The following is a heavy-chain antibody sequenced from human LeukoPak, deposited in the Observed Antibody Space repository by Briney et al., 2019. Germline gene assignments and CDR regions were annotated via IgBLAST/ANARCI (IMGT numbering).Heavy chain of an antibody. D-gene: IGHD3-10*01. V-gene: IGHV4-59*08. J-gene: IGHJ4*02. CDR1: GGSISSYF. CDR3: VRGDYYGSGTHPKYFDY. CDR2: IYYSGST. Sequence: PSETLSLTCTVSGGSISSYFWNWIRQPPGKGLEWIGYIYYSGSTNYNPSLKSRVTISVDTSKNQFSLKLSSVTAADTAVYYCVRGDYYGSGTHPKYFDYWGQGTLVTVSS.